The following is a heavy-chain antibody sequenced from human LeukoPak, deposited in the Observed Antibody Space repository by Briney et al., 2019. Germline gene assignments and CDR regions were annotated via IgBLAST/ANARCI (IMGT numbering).Heavy chain of an antibody. V-gene: IGHV4-59*08. Sequence: SETLSLTCTVSGGSISSYYWSWIRQPPGEGLEWIGSIYYNGNTDYNPSLRSRVTISVDTSNNQFSLKLSSVTAADTAVYYCARHGTQWLRYPNFDYWGQGTLVTVSS. J-gene: IGHJ4*02. D-gene: IGHD6-19*01. CDR1: GGSISSYY. CDR2: IYYNGNT. CDR3: ARHGTQWLRYPNFDY.